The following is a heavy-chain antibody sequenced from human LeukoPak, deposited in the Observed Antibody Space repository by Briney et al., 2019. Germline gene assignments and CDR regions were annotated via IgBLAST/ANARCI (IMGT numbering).Heavy chain of an antibody. CDR2: VSSSSTTR. CDR3: ASMSTAYYDDY. CDR1: GFTFSTFG. Sequence: GGSLSLLCVASGFTFSTFGMNWVRQAPGKGLEWVSYVSSSSTTRYYADSVKGRFTISRDDAKSSIYLQMNSLSAEDTALYYCASMSTAYYDDYWGQGTLVAVSS. D-gene: IGHD3-16*01. J-gene: IGHJ4*02. V-gene: IGHV3-48*01.